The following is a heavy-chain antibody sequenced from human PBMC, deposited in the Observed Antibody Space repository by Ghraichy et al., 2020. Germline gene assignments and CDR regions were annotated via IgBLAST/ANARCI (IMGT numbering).Heavy chain of an antibody. J-gene: IGHJ4*02. CDR1: GFLFRTYT. V-gene: IGHV3-21*01. CDR3: ARDQDGSGTFSLGLDY. Sequence: GRSLRLSCAASGFLFRTYTINWVRQAPGKGLEWVSSISSGGTYIYYADSVKGRFTISRDNAKNSLFLQMNSLTADDTAVYYCARDQDGSGTFSLGLDYWGQGTLVTVSS. D-gene: IGHD3-10*01. CDR2: ISSGGTYI.